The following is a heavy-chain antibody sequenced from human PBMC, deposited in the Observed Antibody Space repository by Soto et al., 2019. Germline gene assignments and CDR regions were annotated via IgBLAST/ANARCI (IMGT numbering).Heavy chain of an antibody. V-gene: IGHV4-4*02. Sequence: SETLSLTCAVSGGSISSSNWWSWVRQPPGKGLEWIGEIYHSGSTNYNPSLKSRVTISVDKSKNQFSLKLSSVTAADTAVYYCAREMRLLYYYYGIDVWGQGTTVTVSS. CDR2: IYHSGST. D-gene: IGHD6-25*01. CDR1: GGSISSSNW. J-gene: IGHJ6*02. CDR3: AREMRLLYYYYGIDV.